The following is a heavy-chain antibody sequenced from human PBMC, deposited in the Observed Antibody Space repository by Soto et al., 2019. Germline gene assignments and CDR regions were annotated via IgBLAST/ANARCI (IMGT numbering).Heavy chain of an antibody. CDR3: GIVDILTVYGCMDV. CDR2: IYYSGST. J-gene: IGHJ6*02. V-gene: IGHV4-30-4*01. Sequence: SETLSLTCTVSGDSIRSGNHYWSWIRQPPGKCLEWIGYIYYSGSTYYSPSLKSRVTISVDTSKNQFSLNLNSLTAADTAVYYCGIVDILTVYGCMDVWGPGTTPTFSS. D-gene: IGHD3-9*01. CDR1: GDSIRSGNHY.